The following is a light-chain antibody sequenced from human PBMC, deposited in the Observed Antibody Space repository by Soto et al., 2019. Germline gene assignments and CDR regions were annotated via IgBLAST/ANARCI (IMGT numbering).Light chain of an antibody. CDR3: QQYGSSPRT. Sequence: EIVLTQSPATLSLSQGERATISFRASQSVSSSYISWHQQKPSPATRLIIYGASSRATGIPDRCGGRWAGTYLTLTISRLEPEDFAVYYCQQYGSSPRTFGQGTKVDIK. V-gene: IGKV3-20*01. CDR1: QSVSSSY. CDR2: GAS. J-gene: IGKJ1*01.